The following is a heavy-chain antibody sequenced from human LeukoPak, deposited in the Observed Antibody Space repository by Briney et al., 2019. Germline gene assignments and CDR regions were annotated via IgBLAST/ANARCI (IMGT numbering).Heavy chain of an antibody. CDR3: ARQFNAYFDC. CDR1: GYTFTGYY. CDR2: INPHGGGT. V-gene: IGHV1-2*02. Sequence: GASVKVSCKTSGYTFTGYYIHWVRQAPEQGLEWVGWINPHGGGTNYAQRFQGRVTITRDTSISSAYMELSGLRSDDTAVFYCARQFNAYFDCWGQGTLVTVSS. J-gene: IGHJ4*02.